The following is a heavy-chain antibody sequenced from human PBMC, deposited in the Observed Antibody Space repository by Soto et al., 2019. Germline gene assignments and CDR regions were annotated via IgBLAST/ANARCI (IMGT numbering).Heavy chain of an antibody. CDR2: IYSGGST. J-gene: IGHJ1*01. CDR1: GFTVSSNY. V-gene: IGHV3-53*04. D-gene: IGHD2-15*01. CDR3: TRGKDCSGGSCYSTEYFQH. Sequence: EVQLVESGGGLVQPGGSLRLSCAASGFTVSSNYMSWVRQAPGKGLEWVSVIYSGGSTYYADSVKGRFTISRHNSKNTLYLQMNSLRAEDTAVYYCTRGKDCSGGSCYSTEYFQHWGQGTLVTVSS.